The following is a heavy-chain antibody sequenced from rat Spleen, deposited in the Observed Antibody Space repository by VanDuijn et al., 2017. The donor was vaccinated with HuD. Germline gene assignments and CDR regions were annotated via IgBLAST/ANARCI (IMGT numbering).Heavy chain of an antibody. CDR3: TRDPGSPFDY. CDR1: GFTFNNYW. Sequence: EVQLVESGGGLVQPGRSLRLSCVASGFTFNNYWMTWIRQAPGKGLEWIASITNGGGNTYYPDSVKGRFTISRDNAKSTLYLQMNSLRSEDTATYYCTRDPGSPFDYWGQGVMVTVSS. CDR2: ITNGGGNT. J-gene: IGHJ2*01. D-gene: IGHD1-4*01. V-gene: IGHV5-31*01.